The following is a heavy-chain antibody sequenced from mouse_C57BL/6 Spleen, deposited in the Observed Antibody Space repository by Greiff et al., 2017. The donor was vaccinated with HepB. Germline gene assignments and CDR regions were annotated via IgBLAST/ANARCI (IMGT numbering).Heavy chain of an antibody. CDR2: INPSTGGT. D-gene: IGHD1-1*01. Sequence: VQLKESGPELVKPGASVKISCKASGYSFTGYYMNWVKQSPEKSLEWIGEINPSTGGTTYNQKFKAKATLTVDKSSSTAYMQLKSLTSEDSAVYYCARMGYYGSSPFAYWGQGTLVTVSA. CDR1: GYSFTGYY. V-gene: IGHV1-42*01. J-gene: IGHJ3*01. CDR3: ARMGYYGSSPFAY.